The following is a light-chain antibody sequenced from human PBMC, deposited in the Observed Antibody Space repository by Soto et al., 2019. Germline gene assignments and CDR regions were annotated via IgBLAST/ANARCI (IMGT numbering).Light chain of an antibody. CDR1: PSDVGTYDY. Sequence: QSVLTQPPSASGSPGQSVTISCTGTPSDVGTYDYVSWYQQYPGKAPKLLIYGVTRRPSGVPDRFSGSKSGNTAALTVSGLQAEDEAYYYCSSYAGRSMYVFGTGTKVTVL. V-gene: IGLV2-8*01. CDR3: SSYAGRSMYV. J-gene: IGLJ1*01. CDR2: GVT.